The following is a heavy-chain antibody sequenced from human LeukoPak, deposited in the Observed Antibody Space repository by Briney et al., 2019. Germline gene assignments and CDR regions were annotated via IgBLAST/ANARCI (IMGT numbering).Heavy chain of an antibody. CDR3: AREETYDFWSGSPKAGAFDI. CDR2: IKQDGSEK. V-gene: IGHV3-7*01. J-gene: IGHJ3*02. CDR1: GFTFSSYW. D-gene: IGHD3-3*01. Sequence: GGSLRLSCAASGFTFSSYWMSWVRQAPGKGLEWVANIKQDGSEKYYVDSVKGRFTISRDNAKNSLYLQMNSLRAEDTAVYYCAREETYDFWSGSPKAGAFDIWGQGTMATVSS.